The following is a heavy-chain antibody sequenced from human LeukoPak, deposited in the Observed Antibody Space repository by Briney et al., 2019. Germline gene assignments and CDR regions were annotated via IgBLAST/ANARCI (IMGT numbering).Heavy chain of an antibody. CDR1: GDSISSRSYY. D-gene: IGHD6-19*01. J-gene: IGHJ4*02. CDR3: ARHWLAVAAPLDY. Sequence: SETLSLTCTVSGDSISSRSYYWGWIRQPPGKGLEWIGSIYYSEGTYYNPSLKSRVTISVDTSKNQFSLKLSSVTAADTAVYYCARHWLAVAAPLDYWGQGTLVTVSS. CDR2: IYYSEGT. V-gene: IGHV4-39*01.